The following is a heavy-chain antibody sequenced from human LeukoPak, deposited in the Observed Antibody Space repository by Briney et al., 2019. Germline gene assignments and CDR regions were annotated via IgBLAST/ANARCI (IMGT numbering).Heavy chain of an antibody. D-gene: IGHD2-21*02. CDR3: ARGGSTDSIHSYGGNCYFLDY. CDR1: GYTFTGNH. CDR2: INPNSGGT. Sequence: ASVKVSCKASGYTFTGNHMHWVRQAPGQGLEWMGWINPNSGGTNYAQKFQGRVIMTRDTSISTAYMELSRLGSDDTDVYYCARGGSTDSIHSYGGNCYFLDYWGQGTLVTVSS. J-gene: IGHJ4*02. V-gene: IGHV1-2*02.